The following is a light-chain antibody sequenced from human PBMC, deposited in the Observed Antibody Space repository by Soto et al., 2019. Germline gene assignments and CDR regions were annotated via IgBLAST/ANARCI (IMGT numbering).Light chain of an antibody. CDR3: QQRSNWPRLT. J-gene: IGKJ4*01. V-gene: IGKV3-11*01. Sequence: ELVLTQSPATLSLSPGERATLSCRASQSVSSYLAWYQQKPGQAPRLLIYDASNRATGIPARFSGSGSGTDFTLTISSLEPEDFAVYYCQQRSNWPRLTFGGGTKV. CDR2: DAS. CDR1: QSVSSY.